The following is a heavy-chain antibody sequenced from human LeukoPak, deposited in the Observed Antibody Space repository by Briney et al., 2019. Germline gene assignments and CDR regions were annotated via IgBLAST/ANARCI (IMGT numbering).Heavy chain of an antibody. V-gene: IGHV3-20*04. CDR1: GFTFDDYG. J-gene: IGHJ6*04. CDR2: INWNGGST. CDR3: AELGITMIGGV. Sequence: GGSLRLSCAASGFTFDDYGMSWVRQAPGKGLEWVSGINWNGGSTGYADSVKGRLTISRDNAKNSLCLQMNSLRAEDTAVYYCAELGITMIGGVWGKGTTVTISS. D-gene: IGHD3-10*02.